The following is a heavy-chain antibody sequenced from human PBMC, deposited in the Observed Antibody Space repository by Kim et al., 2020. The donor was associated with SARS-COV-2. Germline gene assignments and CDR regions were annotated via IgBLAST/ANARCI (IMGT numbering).Heavy chain of an antibody. CDR2: IYYSGST. D-gene: IGHD2-15*01. V-gene: IGHV4-59*01. J-gene: IGHJ5*02. CDR3: ARVWPAGSGGRSTGWFDP. CDR1: GGSISSYY. Sequence: SETLSLTCTVSGGSISSYYWSWIRQPPGKGLEWIGYIYYSGSTNYNPSLKSRVTISVDTSKNQFSLKLSSVTAADTAVYYCARVWPAGSGGRSTGWFDPWGQGTLVTVSS.